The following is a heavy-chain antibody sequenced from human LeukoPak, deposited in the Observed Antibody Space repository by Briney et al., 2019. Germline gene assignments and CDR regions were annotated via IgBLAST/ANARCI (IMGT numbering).Heavy chain of an antibody. D-gene: IGHD2/OR15-2a*01. CDR1: GFTVSSNF. J-gene: IGHJ4*02. CDR3: ARDCCNSAWYSD. CDR2: IYSDSNT. Sequence: PGRSLRLSCAASGFTVSSNFMTWVRQAPGKGLEWVSLIYSDSNTYYADSVKGRFTISRDNSKNTLYLQMNSLRAEDTAVYYCARDCCNSAWYSDWGQGTLVTVSS. V-gene: IGHV3-53*01.